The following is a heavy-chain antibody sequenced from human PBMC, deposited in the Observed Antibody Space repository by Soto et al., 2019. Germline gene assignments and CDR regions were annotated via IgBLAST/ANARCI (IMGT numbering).Heavy chain of an antibody. V-gene: IGHV4-30-4*01. CDR2: IYYSGST. CDR1: GGSISSGDYY. J-gene: IGHJ5*02. D-gene: IGHD3-10*01. Sequence: SETLSLTCTVSGGSISSGDYYWSWIRQPPGKGLEWIGYIYYSGSTYYNPSLKSRVTISVDTSKNQFSLKLSSVTAADTAVYYCARGEGYYGSAPWGQGTLVTVSS. CDR3: ARGEGYYGSAP.